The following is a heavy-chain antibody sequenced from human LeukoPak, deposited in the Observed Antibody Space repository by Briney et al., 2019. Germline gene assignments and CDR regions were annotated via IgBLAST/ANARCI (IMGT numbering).Heavy chain of an antibody. CDR2: INHSGST. CDR3: ARTPYDSSGYYYLFFDY. CDR1: GFTFSSHA. V-gene: IGHV4-34*01. J-gene: IGHJ4*02. Sequence: SGGSLRLSCAASGFTFSSHAMSWVRQPPGKGLEWIGEINHSGSTNYNPSLKSRVTISVDTSKNQFSLKLSSVTAADTAVYYCARTPYDSSGYYYLFFDYWGQGTLVTVSS. D-gene: IGHD3-22*01.